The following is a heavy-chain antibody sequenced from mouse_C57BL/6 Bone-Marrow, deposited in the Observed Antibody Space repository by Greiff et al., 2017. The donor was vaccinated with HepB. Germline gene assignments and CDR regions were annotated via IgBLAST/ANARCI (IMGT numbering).Heavy chain of an antibody. CDR3: VRHDITTVGYFDY. J-gene: IGHJ2*01. CDR2: IRSKSNNYAT. CDR1: GFSFNTYA. Sequence: EVKLMESGGGLVQPKGSLKLSCAASGFSFNTYAMNWVRQAPGKGLEWVARIRSKSNNYATYYADSVKDRFTISRDDSESMLYLQMNNLKTEDTAMYYCVRHDITTVGYFDYWGQGTTLTVSS. D-gene: IGHD1-1*01. V-gene: IGHV10-1*01.